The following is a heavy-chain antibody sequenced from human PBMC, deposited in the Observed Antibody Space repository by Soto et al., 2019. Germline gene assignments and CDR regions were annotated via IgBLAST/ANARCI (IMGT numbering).Heavy chain of an antibody. D-gene: IGHD3-22*01. V-gene: IGHV3-23*01. CDR2: ISGDGDIT. J-gene: IGHJ1*01. CDR3: VTDACRVTLRCAPD. CDR1: GFIYRTYT. Sequence: EVQLLESGGGRVQPGASLRLSCAASGFIYRTYTLNWVRQAPGKGLEWGSGISGDGDITYYADSVKGRFTISRDNSKNTLYLQMNSQRAEDTDVYYCVTDACRVTLRCAPDWGQGTLVTVSS.